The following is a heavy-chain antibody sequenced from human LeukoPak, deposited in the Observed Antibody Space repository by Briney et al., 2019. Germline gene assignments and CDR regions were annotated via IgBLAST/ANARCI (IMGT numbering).Heavy chain of an antibody. CDR3: AKDYGYSSSWYDY. D-gene: IGHD6-13*01. Sequence: GGSPRLSCEASGVTFDDYGMHWVRHAPGKGLEWVSTISWNSASVGYVDSVKGRFTISRDNAKKTLYLQMNSLRPEDTALYYCAKDYGYSSSWYDYWGQGTLVTVSS. V-gene: IGHV3-9*01. CDR2: ISWNSASV. J-gene: IGHJ4*02. CDR1: GVTFDDYG.